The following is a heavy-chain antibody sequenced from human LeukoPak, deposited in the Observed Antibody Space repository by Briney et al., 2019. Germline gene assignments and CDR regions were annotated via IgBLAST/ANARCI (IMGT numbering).Heavy chain of an antibody. D-gene: IGHD3-3*01. CDR1: GGSISSYY. J-gene: IGHJ5*02. CDR3: ARAGVVIAGTNWFDP. CDR2: IYTSGST. V-gene: IGHV4-4*07. Sequence: SETLSLTCTISGGSISSYYWSWIRQPAGKGLEWIGRIYTSGSTNYNPSLKSRVTMSVDTSKNQFSLKLSSVTAADTAVYYCARAGVVIAGTNWFDPWGQGTLVTVSS.